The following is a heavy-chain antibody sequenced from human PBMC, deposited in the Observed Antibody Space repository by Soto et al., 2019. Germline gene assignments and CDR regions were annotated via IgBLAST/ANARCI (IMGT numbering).Heavy chain of an antibody. Sequence: SLRLSCAASGFTFRSYAMSWVRQTPGMGLEWVSAIGGSGGTTYYADSVKGRFTISRDNSKNTLYLQMNSLRAEDTAVYYCAKNCGGDCYNNFDFWGQGTLVTVSS. CDR1: GFTFRSYA. J-gene: IGHJ4*02. V-gene: IGHV3-23*01. CDR2: IGGSGGTT. CDR3: AKNCGGDCYNNFDF. D-gene: IGHD2-21*02.